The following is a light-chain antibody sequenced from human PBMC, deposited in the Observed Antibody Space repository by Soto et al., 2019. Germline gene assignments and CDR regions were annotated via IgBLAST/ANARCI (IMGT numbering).Light chain of an antibody. V-gene: IGLV2-14*01. CDR3: SSYKSSSTYV. CDR2: DVS. CDR1: SSDVGGYNY. J-gene: IGLJ1*01. Sequence: QSALTQPASVSGSPGQSITISCTGTSSDVGGYNYVSWYQQHPGKAPKLMIYDVSNRPSGVSNRFSGSKSGNTASLTISGLQAEDEADYYCSSYKSSSTYVFGTGTKVT.